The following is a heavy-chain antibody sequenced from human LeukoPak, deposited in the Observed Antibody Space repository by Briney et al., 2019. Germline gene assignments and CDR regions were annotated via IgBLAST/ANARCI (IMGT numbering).Heavy chain of an antibody. V-gene: IGHV3-21*06. D-gene: IGHD1-26*01. J-gene: IGHJ4*02. CDR1: GFTFSSYT. CDR2: ISSSSSYI. Sequence: GGSLRLSCAASGFTFSSYTMNWVRQAPGKGLEWVSSISSSSSYIYYADSVKGRFTISRDNAKNSLYLQMNSLRAEDTAVYYCAKERATTTTFDYWSQGTLITVSS. CDR3: AKERATTTTFDY.